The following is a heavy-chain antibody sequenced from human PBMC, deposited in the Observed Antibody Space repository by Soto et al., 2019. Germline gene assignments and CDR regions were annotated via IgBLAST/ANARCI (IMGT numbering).Heavy chain of an antibody. CDR1: GYTFTSYG. CDR2: ISAYNGNT. V-gene: IGHV1-18*01. Sequence: ASVKVSCKASGYTFTSYGISWVRQAPGQGLEWMGWISAYNGNTNYAQKLQGRVTMTTDTSTSTAYMELRSLRSDDTAVYYCARISSIAALISYYYYHGMDVWGQGTTVTVSS. CDR3: ARISSIAALISYYYYHGMDV. D-gene: IGHD6-6*01. J-gene: IGHJ6*02.